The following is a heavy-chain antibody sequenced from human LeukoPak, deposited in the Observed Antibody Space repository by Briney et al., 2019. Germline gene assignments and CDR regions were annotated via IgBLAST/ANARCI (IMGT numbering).Heavy chain of an antibody. CDR1: GFTFSAYG. J-gene: IGHJ4*02. D-gene: IGHD1-26*01. Sequence: TGGSLRLSCAASGFTFSAYGMSWVRQSPRKGLEWVSAISGSGGSTYYADSVKGRFTISRDNSKNTLYLQMNSLRAEDTAVYHCAKATTKDPGSYYSNYWGQGTLVTVSS. V-gene: IGHV3-23*01. CDR3: AKATTKDPGSYYSNY. CDR2: ISGSGGST.